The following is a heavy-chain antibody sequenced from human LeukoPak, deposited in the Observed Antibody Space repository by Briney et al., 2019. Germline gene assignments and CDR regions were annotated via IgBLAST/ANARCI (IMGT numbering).Heavy chain of an antibody. CDR1: GFTFSNYE. D-gene: IGHD6-19*01. CDR2: INRSGSTT. CDR3: VIDPPDSGWAFWS. V-gene: IGHV3-48*03. Sequence: PGGSLRLSCAASGFTFSNYEMNWVRQAPGKGLEWLSYINRSGSTTYYADSVKGRFTISRDDSRSDLSLQMDSLRVEDTALYHCVIDPPDSGWAFWSWGQGALVTVSS. J-gene: IGHJ5*02.